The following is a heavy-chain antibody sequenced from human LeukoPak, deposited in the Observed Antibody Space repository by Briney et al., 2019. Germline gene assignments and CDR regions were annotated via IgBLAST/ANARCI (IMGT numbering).Heavy chain of an antibody. V-gene: IGHV3-21*01. D-gene: IGHD6-13*01. CDR2: ISSSSSYI. CDR1: GFSVSSNY. J-gene: IGHJ4*02. Sequence: GGSLRLSCAASGFSVSSNYLNWVRQAPGKGLEWVSSISSSSSYIYYADSVKGRFTISRDNAKNSLYLQMNSLRAEDTAVYYCATPGGIAAAGTGYWGQGTLVTVSS. CDR3: ATPGGIAAAGTGY.